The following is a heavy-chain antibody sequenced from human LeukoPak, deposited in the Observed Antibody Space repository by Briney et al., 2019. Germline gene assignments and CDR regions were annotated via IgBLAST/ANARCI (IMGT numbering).Heavy chain of an antibody. CDR3: ARDHSPYYDILTGYFISPRVDY. J-gene: IGHJ4*02. CDR2: ISSSSSTI. CDR1: GFTFSSYS. V-gene: IGHV3-48*01. D-gene: IGHD3-9*01. Sequence: GGSLRLSCAASGFTFSSYSMNWVRQAPGKGLEWVSYISSSSSTIYYADSVKGRFTISRDNAKNSLYLQMNSLRAEDTAVYYCARDHSPYYDILTGYFISPRVDYWGQGTLVTVSS.